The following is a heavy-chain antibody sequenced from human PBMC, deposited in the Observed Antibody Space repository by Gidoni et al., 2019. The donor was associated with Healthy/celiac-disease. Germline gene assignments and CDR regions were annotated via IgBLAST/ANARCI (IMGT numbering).Heavy chain of an antibody. D-gene: IGHD3-3*01. CDR3: ATDLLWLEALS. Sequence: QVQLVQSGAEVTKPGASVKVSCTVSGYSLPEVSMLWGRQAPGKGLEWMGGFDPEDGETIYAQKFQGRVTMTEDTSTDTAYMELSSLRSEDTAVYYCATDLLWLEALSWGQGTLVTVSS. CDR2: FDPEDGET. V-gene: IGHV1-24*01. J-gene: IGHJ5*02. CDR1: GYSLPEVS.